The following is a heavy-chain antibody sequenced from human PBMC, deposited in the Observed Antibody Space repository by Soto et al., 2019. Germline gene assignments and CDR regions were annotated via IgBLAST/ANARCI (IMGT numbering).Heavy chain of an antibody. CDR3: AKESTYCSSTSCYASYYGMDV. D-gene: IGHD2-2*01. CDR1: GFTFSSYA. CDR2: ISGSGGST. Sequence: GGSLILSCAASGFTFSSYAMSWVRQAPGKGLEWVSAISGSGGSTYYADSVKGRFTISRDNSKNTLYLQMNSLRAEDTAVYYCAKESTYCSSTSCYASYYGMDVWGQGTTVTVSS. V-gene: IGHV3-23*01. J-gene: IGHJ6*02.